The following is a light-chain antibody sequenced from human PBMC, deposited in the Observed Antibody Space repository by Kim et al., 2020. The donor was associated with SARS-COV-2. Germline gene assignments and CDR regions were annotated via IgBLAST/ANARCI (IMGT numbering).Light chain of an antibody. V-gene: IGLV2-23*02. CDR1: SSDIGPYTL. CDR3: CSYGGSHIRVL. CDR2: DVD. J-gene: IGLJ2*01. Sequence: QSSTFSCTGTSSDIGPYTLVSWYQHHPGKAPKLILYDVDKRPSGVSYRFSGSKSGNTASLTISGLQAEDEADYHCCSYGGSHIRVLFGGGTQLTVL.